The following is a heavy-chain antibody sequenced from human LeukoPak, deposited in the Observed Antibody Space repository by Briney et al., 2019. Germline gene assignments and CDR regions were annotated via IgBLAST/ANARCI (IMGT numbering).Heavy chain of an antibody. CDR2: IYPRDGST. V-gene: IGHV1-46*01. CDR1: GYTFTSNY. Sequence: VASVKVSCKASGYTFTSNYIHWVRQAPGQGLEWMGMIYPRDGSTSYAQKFQGRVTMTRDTSTSTVYIELSSLRSEDTAVYYCARDGGGKHDYWGQGTLVTVSS. D-gene: IGHD3-16*01. CDR3: ARDGGGKHDY. J-gene: IGHJ4*02.